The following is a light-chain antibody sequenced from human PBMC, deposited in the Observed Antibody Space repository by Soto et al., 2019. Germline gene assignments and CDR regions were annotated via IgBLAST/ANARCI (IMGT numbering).Light chain of an antibody. CDR1: QSVSSN. V-gene: IGKV3-15*01. CDR3: QQYNNWPPRFT. CDR2: GSS. J-gene: IGKJ3*01. Sequence: EIVMTQSPATLSVSPGERATLSCRASQSVSSNLAWYQQKPGQAPRLLIYGSSTRATGIPARVSGSGTGTEFSLTISSLKSEDFAVYYCQQYNNWPPRFTFGPGTKVDIK.